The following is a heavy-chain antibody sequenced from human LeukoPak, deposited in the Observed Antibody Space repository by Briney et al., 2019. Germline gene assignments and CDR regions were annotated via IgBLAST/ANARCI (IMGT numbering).Heavy chain of an antibody. CDR3: ARVPLARGYYYYYYMDV. CDR1: RFTFSGYW. V-gene: IGHV3-7*03. D-gene: IGHD3-10*01. CDR2: INHDGTEK. J-gene: IGHJ6*03. Sequence: GGSLRLSCAASRFTFSGYWMTWVRQAPGKGLDWGANINHDGTEKHYVDSVRGRFTISRDNAKNSLYLQMNSLRAEDTALYYCARVPLARGYYYYYYMDVWGKGTTVTVSS.